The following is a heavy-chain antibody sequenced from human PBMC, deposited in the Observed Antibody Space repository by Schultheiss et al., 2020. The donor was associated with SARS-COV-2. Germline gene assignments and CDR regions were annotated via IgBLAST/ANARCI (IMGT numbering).Heavy chain of an antibody. CDR2: ISNDGNYI. CDR3: ARDTITYYDILTGYHHGGWFDP. V-gene: IGHV3-74*01. J-gene: IGHJ5*02. CDR1: GFTFSNYW. Sequence: GGSLRLSCAASGFTFSNYWMHWVRQAPGKGLVWVARISNDGNYIGYADSVKGRFTISRDDAKNSLYLQMNSLRAEDTAVYYCARDTITYYDILTGYHHGGWFDPWGQGTLVTVSS. D-gene: IGHD3-9*01.